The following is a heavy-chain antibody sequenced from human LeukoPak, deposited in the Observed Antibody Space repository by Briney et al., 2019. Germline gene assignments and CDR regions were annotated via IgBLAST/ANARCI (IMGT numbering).Heavy chain of an antibody. V-gene: IGHV3-30*04. CDR2: ISYDGSNK. CDR1: GFTFSSYA. D-gene: IGHD4-23*01. Sequence: GGSLRLSCAASGFTFSSYAMHWVRQAPGKGLEWVAVISYDGSNKYYADSVKGRFTISRDNSKNTLYLQMNSLRAEDTAVYYCARDRYGRNPSALEHWGQGTLVTVSS. CDR3: ARDRYGRNPSALEH. J-gene: IGHJ1*01.